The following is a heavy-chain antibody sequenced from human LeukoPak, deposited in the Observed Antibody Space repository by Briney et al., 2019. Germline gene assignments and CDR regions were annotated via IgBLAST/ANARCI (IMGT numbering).Heavy chain of an antibody. CDR1: GGSISTYY. D-gene: IGHD3-10*01. V-gene: IGHV4-59*08. CDR2: IYYSGTT. J-gene: IGHJ5*02. CDR3: ARHKDRSYGSGVDWFDP. Sequence: PSETLFLTCTVSGGSISTYYWSWFRQPPGKGLEWIAYIYYSGTTNYNPSLKSRVTISVDTSKNQFSLKLTSVTAADTAVYYCARHKDRSYGSGVDWFDPWGQGTLVTVSS.